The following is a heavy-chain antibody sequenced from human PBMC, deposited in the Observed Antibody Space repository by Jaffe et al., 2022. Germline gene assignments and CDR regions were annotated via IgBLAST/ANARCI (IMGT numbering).Heavy chain of an antibody. Sequence: QVQLQESGPGLVKPSETLSLTCAVSGYSISSGYYWGWIRQPPGKGLEWIGSIYHSGSTYYNPSLKSRVTISVDTSKNQFSLKLSSVTAADTAVYYCARHQGYCGGTSCYVGYWGQGTLVTVSS. CDR2: IYHSGST. J-gene: IGHJ4*02. CDR3: ARHQGYCGGTSCYVGY. CDR1: GYSISSGYY. D-gene: IGHD2-2*01. V-gene: IGHV4-38-2*01.